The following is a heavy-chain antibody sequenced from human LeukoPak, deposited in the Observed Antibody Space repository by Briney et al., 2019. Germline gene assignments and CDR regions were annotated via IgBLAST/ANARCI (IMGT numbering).Heavy chain of an antibody. V-gene: IGHV3-21*01. J-gene: IGHJ3*02. Sequence: GGSLRLSCAASGFTFSSYSMNWVRQAPGKGLEWVSSISSTSSYINYADSVKGRFTISRDNAKNSLYLQMNSLRAEDTAVYYCARDSFGVVSHAFDIWGQGTMVTVSS. CDR1: GFTFSSYS. D-gene: IGHD3-3*01. CDR2: ISSTSSYI. CDR3: ARDSFGVVSHAFDI.